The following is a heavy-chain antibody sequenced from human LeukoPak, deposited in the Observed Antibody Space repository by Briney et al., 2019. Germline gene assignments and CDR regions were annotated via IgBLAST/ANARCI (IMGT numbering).Heavy chain of an antibody. Sequence: GGSLRLSCAASGLTFSSYWMSWVRQAPGKGLEWVANIKQDGSEKYYVDSVKGRFTISRDNAKNSLYLQMNSLRAEDTAVYYCARDYCSSTSPYYYYYYMDVWGKGTTVTVSS. CDR1: GLTFSSYW. V-gene: IGHV3-7*01. D-gene: IGHD2-2*01. J-gene: IGHJ6*03. CDR3: ARDYCSSTSPYYYYYYMDV. CDR2: IKQDGSEK.